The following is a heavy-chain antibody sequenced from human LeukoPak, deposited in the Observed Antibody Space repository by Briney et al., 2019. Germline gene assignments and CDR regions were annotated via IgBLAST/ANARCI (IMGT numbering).Heavy chain of an antibody. J-gene: IGHJ4*02. V-gene: IGHV4-59*01. D-gene: IGHD3/OR15-3a*01. CDR1: GDSISTYS. CDR3: ARGRSIFGLIIPCVFDS. CDR2: IYYSGST. Sequence: PSETLSLTCTVSGDSISTYSWSWIRQPPGKGLEWVGYIYYSGSTNYNPSLKSRVTMSVDTSKNQFSLKLSSVTAADTAVYYCARGRSIFGLIIPCVFDSWGQGTLVTVSS.